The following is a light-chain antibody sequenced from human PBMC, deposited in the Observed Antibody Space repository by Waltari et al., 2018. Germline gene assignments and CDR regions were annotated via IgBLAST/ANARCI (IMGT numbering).Light chain of an antibody. CDR2: DDG. CDR3: QVWDNYADLVI. V-gene: IGLV3-21*02. Sequence: SSVLTQPPSVSVAPGQTATITCGGNNIGSKSVHWYQQKQGQAPWLVVYDDGVRPPGIPERISGSNSANTASLTINRVEVGDEAAYFCQVWDNYADLVIFGGGTKLTVL. J-gene: IGLJ2*01. CDR1: NIGSKS.